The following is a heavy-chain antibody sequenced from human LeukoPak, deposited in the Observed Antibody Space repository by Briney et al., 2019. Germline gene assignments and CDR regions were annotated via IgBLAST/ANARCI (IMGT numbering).Heavy chain of an antibody. CDR1: GFTFSSYS. CDR2: ISSSGSTI. D-gene: IGHD3-10*02. V-gene: IGHV3-48*04. Sequence: HSGGSLRLSCAASGFTFSSYSMNWVRQAPGKGLGWVSYISSSGSTIYYADSVKGRFTISRDNAKNSLYLQMNSLRAEDTAVYYCAELGITMIGGVWGKGTTVTISS. J-gene: IGHJ6*04. CDR3: AELGITMIGGV.